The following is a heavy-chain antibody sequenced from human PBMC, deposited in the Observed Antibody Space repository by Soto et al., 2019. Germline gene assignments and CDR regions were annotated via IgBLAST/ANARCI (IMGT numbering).Heavy chain of an antibody. J-gene: IGHJ6*02. CDR3: AREVKWELLRGMDV. D-gene: IGHD1-26*01. V-gene: IGHV3-30-3*01. Sequence: GESLKISCAASGFTFSSYAMHWVRQAPGKGLEWVAVISYDGSNKYYADSVKGRFTISRDNSKNTLYLQMNSLRAEDTAVYYCAREVKWELLRGMDVWGQGTTVTVSS. CDR2: ISYDGSNK. CDR1: GFTFSSYA.